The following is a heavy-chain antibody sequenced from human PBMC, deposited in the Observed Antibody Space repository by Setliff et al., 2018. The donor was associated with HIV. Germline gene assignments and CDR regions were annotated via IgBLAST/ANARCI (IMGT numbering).Heavy chain of an antibody. Sequence: ASVKVSCKASGYNFSSYALHWVRQAPGQSLEWLGWMNAATGKTKYSEEFQNRISFTRDTSANRGYLEVTKLRSEDMAIYYCVRVRVGGSLYFDFWGQGTRVTVA. V-gene: IGHV1-3*03. D-gene: IGHD1-26*01. CDR2: MNAATGKT. J-gene: IGHJ4*02. CDR3: VRVRVGGSLYFDF. CDR1: GYNFSSYA.